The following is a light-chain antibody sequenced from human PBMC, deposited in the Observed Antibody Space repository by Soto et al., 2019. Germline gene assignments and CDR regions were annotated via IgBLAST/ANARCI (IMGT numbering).Light chain of an antibody. CDR2: GAS. Sequence: DIQMTQSPSSLSASVGDRFTITCRASQSISSYLNWYQQRPGKAPKVLIYGASTLQSGVPSRFSGSGSGTEFTLTVSSLQSEDFAVYYCQQYDNWPQTFGQGTKVDIK. J-gene: IGKJ1*01. CDR1: QSISSY. CDR3: QQYDNWPQT. V-gene: IGKV1-39*01.